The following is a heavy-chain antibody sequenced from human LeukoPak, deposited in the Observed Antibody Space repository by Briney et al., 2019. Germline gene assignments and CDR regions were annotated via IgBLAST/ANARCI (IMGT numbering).Heavy chain of an antibody. CDR1: GGSFSGYY. Sequence: PSETLSLTYAVYGGSFSGYYWSWIRQPPGKGLEWIGEINHSGSTNYNPSLKSRVTISVDTSKNQFSLKLSSVTAADTAVYYCARLRRITMIVVVIKAPGAFDIWGQGTMVTVSS. CDR3: ARLRRITMIVVVIKAPGAFDI. CDR2: INHSGST. D-gene: IGHD3-22*01. V-gene: IGHV4-34*01. J-gene: IGHJ3*02.